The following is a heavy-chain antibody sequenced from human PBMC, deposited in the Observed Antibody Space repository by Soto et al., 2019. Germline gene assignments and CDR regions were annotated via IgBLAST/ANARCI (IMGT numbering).Heavy chain of an antibody. Sequence: QVQLVESGGGVVQPGRSLRLSCAASGFTFSSYAMHWVRQAPGKGLEWVAVISYDGSNKYYADSVKGRFTISRDTSKNTLYLQMNSLRAEDTAVYYCARGVDGYGMDVWGQGTTVTVSS. CDR1: GFTFSSYA. D-gene: IGHD3-9*01. J-gene: IGHJ6*02. CDR2: ISYDGSNK. CDR3: ARGVDGYGMDV. V-gene: IGHV3-30-3*01.